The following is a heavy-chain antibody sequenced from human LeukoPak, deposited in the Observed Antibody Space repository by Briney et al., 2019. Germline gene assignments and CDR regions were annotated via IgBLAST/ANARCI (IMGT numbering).Heavy chain of an antibody. CDR3: SRPIGAQSASGHFDL. V-gene: IGHV4-38-2*01. J-gene: IGHJ4*02. D-gene: IGHD6-13*01. Sequence: SETLSLTCGVSGYSISTGYYWGWIRQPPGKGLEWIGSIYHGGGTYYNPSLKSRVTISLDTSKSQFSLNLNSVTAADTAVYYCSRPIGAQSASGHFDLWGRGMLVTVSS. CDR2: IYHGGGT. CDR1: GYSISTGYY.